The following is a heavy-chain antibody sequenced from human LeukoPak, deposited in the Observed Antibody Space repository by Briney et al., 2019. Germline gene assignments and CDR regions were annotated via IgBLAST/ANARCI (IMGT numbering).Heavy chain of an antibody. D-gene: IGHD2-8*01. J-gene: IGHJ6*03. V-gene: IGHV4-34*01. Sequence: KPSETLSLTCAVYGGSFSGYYWSWIRQPPGKGLEWIGEINHSGSTNYNPSLKSRVTISVDTSKNQFSLKLSSVTAADTAGYYCARAIVQGYYYYMAVWGKGTTVTVSS. CDR2: INHSGST. CDR3: ARAIVQGYYYYMAV. CDR1: GGSFSGYY.